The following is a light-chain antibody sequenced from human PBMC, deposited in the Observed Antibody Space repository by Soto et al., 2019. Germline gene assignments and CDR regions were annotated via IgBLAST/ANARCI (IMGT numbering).Light chain of an antibody. J-gene: IGKJ2*01. V-gene: IGKV3-20*01. Sequence: EIVLTQSPGTLSLSPGETATLSCRASQSLTTRYLAWYQQKPGQAPRPLIYAASTRATGTPDRFSGSGSGTDFTLTIGSLEPEDFAVYFCQQYASSVVYTFGQGTKLEIK. CDR3: QQYASSVVYT. CDR2: AAS. CDR1: QSLTTRY.